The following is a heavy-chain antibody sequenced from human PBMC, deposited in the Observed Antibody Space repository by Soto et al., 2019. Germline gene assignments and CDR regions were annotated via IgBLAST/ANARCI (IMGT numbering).Heavy chain of an antibody. Sequence: GESLKISCKGSGYTFTSHWIGWVRQMPGKGLEWMGIIYPGDSDTRYSPSFQGQVIISADKSITTAYLQWSSLKASDTAMYYRVRVGLVGATSLSNAWFDPWGQGTLVTV. D-gene: IGHD1-26*01. CDR2: IYPGDSDT. CDR1: GYTFTSHW. CDR3: VRVGLVGATSLSNAWFDP. J-gene: IGHJ5*02. V-gene: IGHV5-51*01.